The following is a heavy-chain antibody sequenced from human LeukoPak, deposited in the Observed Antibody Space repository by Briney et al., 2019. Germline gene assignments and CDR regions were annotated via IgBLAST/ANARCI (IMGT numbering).Heavy chain of an antibody. CDR1: GGTFSSYA. D-gene: IGHD2-15*01. CDR2: IIPILGIA. J-gene: IGHJ3*02. Sequence: SVKVSCKASGGTFSSYAISWVRQAPGQGLEWMGRIIPILGIANYAQKFQGRVTITADKSTSTAYMELSSLRSEDTAVYYCATQSEDLNAFDIWGQGTMVTVSS. CDR3: ATQSEDLNAFDI. V-gene: IGHV1-69*04.